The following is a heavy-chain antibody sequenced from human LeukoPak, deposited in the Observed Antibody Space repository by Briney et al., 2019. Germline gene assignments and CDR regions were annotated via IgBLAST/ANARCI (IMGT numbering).Heavy chain of an antibody. CDR3: ASLWPYQLSAFDI. D-gene: IGHD2-2*01. CDR2: INHSGST. CDR1: GGFFSGYY. Sequence: PSETLSLTCAVYGGFFSGYYWSWLRQPPGKGLEWIGEINHSGSTNYNPSLKSRVTISVDTSKNQFSLKLSSVTAADTAVYYCASLWPYQLSAFDIWGQGTMVTVSS. V-gene: IGHV4-34*01. J-gene: IGHJ3*02.